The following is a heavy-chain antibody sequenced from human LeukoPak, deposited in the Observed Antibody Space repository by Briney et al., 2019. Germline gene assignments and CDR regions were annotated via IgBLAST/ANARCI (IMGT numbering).Heavy chain of an antibody. CDR2: IYTSGST. CDR1: GGSISSYC. J-gene: IGHJ5*02. Sequence: PSETLSLTCTVSGGSISSYCWSWIRQPAGKGLGWIGRIYTSGSTNYNPSLKSRVTMSVDTSKNQFSLKLSSVTAADTAVYYCARDGGSGSYSLKWFDPWGQGTLVTVSS. D-gene: IGHD1-26*01. V-gene: IGHV4-4*07. CDR3: ARDGGSGSYSLKWFDP.